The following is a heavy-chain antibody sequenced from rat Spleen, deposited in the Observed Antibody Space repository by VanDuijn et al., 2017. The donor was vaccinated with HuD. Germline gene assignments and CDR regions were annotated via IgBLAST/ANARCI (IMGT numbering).Heavy chain of an antibody. D-gene: IGHD1-12*02. CDR1: GPSISSSYR. V-gene: IGHV3-3*01. CDR2: INSAGTT. Sequence: EVQLQESGPGLVKPSQSLSLTCSVTGPSISSSYRWNWIRRFPGNELEWMGYINSAGTTNYNPSLKSRISITRDTSRNHLFLQVNSVTTEDTATYYCARSDGTHYYLPFANWGQGTVVTVSS. CDR3: ARSDGTHYYLPFAN. J-gene: IGHJ3*01.